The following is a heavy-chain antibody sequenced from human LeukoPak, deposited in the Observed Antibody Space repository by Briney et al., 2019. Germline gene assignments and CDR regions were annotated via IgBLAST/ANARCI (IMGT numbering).Heavy chain of an antibody. J-gene: IGHJ4*02. Sequence: SETLSLTCTVSGGSVSSSIYYWGWIRQPPGKGLEWIGGIYYSGSTSYNPSLKSRVTISVDTSKNQFSLKLTSVTAADTAVYYCASRNDILTGYVFDFWGQGTLVTVSS. CDR3: ASRNDILTGYVFDF. V-gene: IGHV4-39*01. CDR2: IYYSGST. D-gene: IGHD3-9*01. CDR1: GGSVSSSIYY.